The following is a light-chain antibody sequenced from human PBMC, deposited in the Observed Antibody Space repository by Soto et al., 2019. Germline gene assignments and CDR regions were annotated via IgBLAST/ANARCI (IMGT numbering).Light chain of an antibody. CDR3: QQYGSSPRT. CDR1: QSLDSF. J-gene: IGKJ1*01. CDR2: GAS. V-gene: IGKV3-20*01. Sequence: EIVLTQSPATLSLSPGERATLSCRASQSLDSFLAWYQQKPGQAPRLLIYGASSRATGIPDRFSGSGSGTDFTLTISRLEPEDFVVYYCQQYGSSPRTFGQGTKVDIK.